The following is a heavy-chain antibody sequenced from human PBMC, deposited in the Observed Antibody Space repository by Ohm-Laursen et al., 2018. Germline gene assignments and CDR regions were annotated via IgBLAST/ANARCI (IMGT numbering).Heavy chain of an antibody. Sequence: GASVKVSCKASGYTFTSYDINWVRQATGQGLEWMGWMNPNSGNTGYAQKFQGRVTMTRNTSINTAYMEPSSLRSEDTAVYYCARMGPQQPHWYFDLWGRGTLVTVSS. CDR1: GYTFTSYD. CDR2: MNPNSGNT. J-gene: IGHJ2*01. D-gene: IGHD1/OR15-1a*01. V-gene: IGHV1-8*01. CDR3: ARMGPQQPHWYFDL.